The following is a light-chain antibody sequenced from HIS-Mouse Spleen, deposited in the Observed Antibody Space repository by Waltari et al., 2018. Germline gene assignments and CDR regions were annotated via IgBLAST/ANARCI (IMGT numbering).Light chain of an antibody. V-gene: IGLV3-10*01. J-gene: IGLJ2*01. Sequence: SYDLTQPPSVSVSPGQTARITCSGDALPNKYAYWYQQKSGQAPVLVIYEDSKRPSGIPERFSGSSSGTMATLTISGAQVEDEADYYCYSTDSSGNHRVFGGGTKLTVL. CDR3: YSTDSSGNHRV. CDR2: EDS. CDR1: ALPNKY.